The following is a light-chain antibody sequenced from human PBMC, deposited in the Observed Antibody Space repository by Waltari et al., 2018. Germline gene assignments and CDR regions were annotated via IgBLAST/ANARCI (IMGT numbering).Light chain of an antibody. Sequence: DIQMTQSPSSLSASVGDRVPITCRASQSVSSYLNWYQQKPGKAPNLLIYAASSLQSGVPSRFSGSGSGTDFTLTISSLQPEDFATYYCQQSFNTPRTFGQGTKVEVK. CDR3: QQSFNTPRT. J-gene: IGKJ1*01. CDR1: QSVSSY. V-gene: IGKV1-39*01. CDR2: AAS.